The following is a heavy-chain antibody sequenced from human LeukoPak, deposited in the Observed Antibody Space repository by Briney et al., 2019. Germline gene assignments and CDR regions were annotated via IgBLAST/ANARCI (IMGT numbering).Heavy chain of an antibody. CDR3: ARDRPVLRFLEWLLN. CDR2: IKQDGSEK. D-gene: IGHD3-3*01. J-gene: IGHJ4*02. Sequence: GGSLRLSCAASGFTFSGYWMSWFGQAPGKGLEGVANIKQDGSEKYYVDSVKGRFTISRDNAKNSLYLQMNSLRAEDTAVYYCARDRPVLRFLEWLLNWGQGTLVTVSS. V-gene: IGHV3-7*01. CDR1: GFTFSGYW.